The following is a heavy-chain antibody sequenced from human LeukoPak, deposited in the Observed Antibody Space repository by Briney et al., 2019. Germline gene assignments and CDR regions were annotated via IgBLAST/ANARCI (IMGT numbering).Heavy chain of an antibody. CDR2: ISSSSSYV. CDR3: ARDKYGSGSYSWSKRLDS. D-gene: IGHD3-10*01. Sequence: GGSLRLSCAASGFTFSDYYMSWIRQAPGKGLEWVSYISSSSSYVYYADPVKGRFTISRDNAKNSLYLQMNNLRAEDTAVYYCARDKYGSGSYSWSKRLDSWGQGTLVTVSS. CDR1: GFTFSDYY. V-gene: IGHV3-11*06. J-gene: IGHJ4*02.